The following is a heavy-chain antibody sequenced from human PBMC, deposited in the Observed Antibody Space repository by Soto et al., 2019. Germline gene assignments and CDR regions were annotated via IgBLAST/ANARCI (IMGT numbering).Heavy chain of an antibody. D-gene: IGHD6-19*01. Sequence: GGSLRLSCAASGFTFSSYAMSWVRQAPGKGLEWVSTISGSGGSTYYADSVKGRFTISRDNSKNTLYLQMNSLRAEDTAVYYCPKEGDSSGQYYYYYGMDVWGQGTTVTVSS. V-gene: IGHV3-23*01. CDR2: ISGSGGST. J-gene: IGHJ6*02. CDR1: GFTFSSYA. CDR3: PKEGDSSGQYYYYYGMDV.